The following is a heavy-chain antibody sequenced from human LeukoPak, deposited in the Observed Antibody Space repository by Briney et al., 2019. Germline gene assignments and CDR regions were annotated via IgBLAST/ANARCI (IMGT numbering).Heavy chain of an antibody. CDR3: AKDLLRGVVAAAYFDY. D-gene: IGHD2-15*01. CDR1: ATTSSSNA. J-gene: IGHJ4*02. Sequence: SAATATTSSSNATSWVRKAPGKGPEWVSAISGSGGSTYYADSVKGRFTISRDNSKNTLYLQMNSLRAEDTAVYYCAKDLLRGVVAAAYFDYWGQGTLVTVSS. CDR2: ISGSGGST. V-gene: IGHV3-23*01.